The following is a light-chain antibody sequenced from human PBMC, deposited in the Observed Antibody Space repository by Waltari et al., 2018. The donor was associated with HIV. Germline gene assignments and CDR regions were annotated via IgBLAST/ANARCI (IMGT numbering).Light chain of an antibody. V-gene: IGLV2-11*01. CDR1: SSDVGGYHY. CDR3: CSYAGSYFYV. Sequence: QSALTQPRSVSGSPRQSVTISCTGTSSDVGGYHYVSWYQQHPGKAPTLMIYDVSKRPSGVPDRFSASKSGNTASLTISGLQAEDEADYYCCSYAGSYFYVFGTGTKVTVL. CDR2: DVS. J-gene: IGLJ1*01.